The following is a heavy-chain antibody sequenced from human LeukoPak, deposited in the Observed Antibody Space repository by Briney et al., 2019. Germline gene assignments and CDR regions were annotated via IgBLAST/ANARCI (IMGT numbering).Heavy chain of an antibody. CDR1: GGSISSSSYY. Sequence: SETLSLTCTVSGGSISSSSYYWGWIRQPPGKGLEWIGSIYYSGSTYYNPSLKSRVTISVDTSKNQFSLKLSSVTAADTAVYYCARGLPYSSSWYWFDPWGQGTLVTVSS. V-gene: IGHV4-39*01. J-gene: IGHJ5*02. CDR2: IYYSGST. D-gene: IGHD6-13*01. CDR3: ARGLPYSSSWYWFDP.